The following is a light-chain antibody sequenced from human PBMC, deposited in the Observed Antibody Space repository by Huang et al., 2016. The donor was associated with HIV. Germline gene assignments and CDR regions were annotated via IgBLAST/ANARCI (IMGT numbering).Light chain of an antibody. Sequence: DIIMTQSPDSLAVSLGERATLNCRSSQSVHSRSTSKDYMAWFQQKPGQPPRLLLFWASTREAGVPDRFTGSGSGTHFTLTIASLEAEDAAIYYCQQYYSSPQTFGQGTRVEVK. CDR1: QSVHSRSTSKDY. V-gene: IGKV4-1*01. J-gene: IGKJ1*01. CDR3: QQYYSSPQT. CDR2: WAS.